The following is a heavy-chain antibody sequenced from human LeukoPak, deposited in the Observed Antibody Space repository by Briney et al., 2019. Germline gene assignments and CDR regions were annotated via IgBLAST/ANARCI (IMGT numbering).Heavy chain of an antibody. V-gene: IGHV3-23*01. Sequence: GGSLRLSCAASGFTFSSYGMSWVRQAPGKGLEWVSAISGSGGSTYYADSVKGRFTISRDNSKNTLYLQMNSLRAEDTAVYYCAKEPSGYCSGGSCYFWNWGQGTLVTVSS. D-gene: IGHD2-15*01. CDR1: GFTFSSYG. CDR2: ISGSGGST. CDR3: AKEPSGYCSGGSCYFWN. J-gene: IGHJ4*02.